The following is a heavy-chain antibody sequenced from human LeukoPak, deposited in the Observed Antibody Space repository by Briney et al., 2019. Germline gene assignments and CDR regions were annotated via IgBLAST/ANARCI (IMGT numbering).Heavy chain of an antibody. CDR2: IITYDGDT. V-gene: IGHV1-18*01. CDR1: GYTFTSYG. J-gene: IGHJ4*02. Sequence: GASVKVSCKASGYTFTSYGFSWVRLAPGQGREWMGWIITYDGDTKYAQNFQGRVTMTTNTTTSTAYMEVRSLRSEDTAMYYCTTSGALYWGQGTLVTVSS. D-gene: IGHD2-8*02. CDR3: TTSGALY.